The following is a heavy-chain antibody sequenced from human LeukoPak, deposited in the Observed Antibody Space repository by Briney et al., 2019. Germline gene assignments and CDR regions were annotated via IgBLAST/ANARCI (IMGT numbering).Heavy chain of an antibody. CDR1: GFTISSNY. J-gene: IGHJ4*02. V-gene: IGHV3-66*01. CDR3: VKDRTGTYTLDY. D-gene: IGHD3-10*01. Sequence: GGSLRLSCAASGFTISSNYMSWVRQAPGKGLECVSVIYSGGSTYHADSVKGRFTISRDNSKNTLYLQMNSLRAEDTAVYCCVKDRTGTYTLDYWGQGTLVTVSS. CDR2: IYSGGST.